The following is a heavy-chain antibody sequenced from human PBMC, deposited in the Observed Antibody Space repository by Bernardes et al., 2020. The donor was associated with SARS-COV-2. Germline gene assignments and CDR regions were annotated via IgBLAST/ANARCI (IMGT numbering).Heavy chain of an antibody. V-gene: IGHV4-59*08. CDR1: GGSISSSY. J-gene: IGHJ6*02. CDR3: ARQDIGAIFGVVITPAGMDV. Sequence: SETLSLTCTVSGGSISSSYWSWIRQPPGQGLEWIGYIYYSGSTNYNPSLKSRVTISVDTSKNQFSLKLSSVTAADTAVYYCARQDIGAIFGVVITPAGMDVWGQGTTVTVSS. CDR2: IYYSGST. D-gene: IGHD3-3*01.